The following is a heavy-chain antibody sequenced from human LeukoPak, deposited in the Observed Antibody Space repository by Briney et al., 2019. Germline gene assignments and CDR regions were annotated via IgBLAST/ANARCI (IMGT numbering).Heavy chain of an antibody. D-gene: IGHD5-18*01. J-gene: IGHJ6*03. CDR1: GGSFSSYY. CDR2: INHSETT. Sequence: SETLSLTCAVSGGSFSSYYWTWIRQPPGKGLEWIGEINHSETTHYNPSLKSRVTISVDTSKNQFSLKLSSVTAADTAVYYCARRYGYYYYYIDVWGTGTTVTVSS. V-gene: IGHV4-34*01. CDR3: ARRYGYYYYYIDV.